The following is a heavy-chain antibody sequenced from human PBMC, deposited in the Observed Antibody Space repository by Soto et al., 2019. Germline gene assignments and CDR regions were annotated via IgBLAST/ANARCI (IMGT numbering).Heavy chain of an antibody. CDR3: ARGGTYDSSGYYDY. Sequence: QVQLQESGPGLVKPSETLSLTCTVSGGSISSYYWSWIRQPPGKGLEWIGYIYYSGSTNYNPSLKSRVTISVDTSKNQFSLKLSSVTAADTAVYYCARGGTYDSSGYYDYWGQGTLVTVSS. CDR1: GGSISSYY. V-gene: IGHV4-59*01. J-gene: IGHJ4*02. D-gene: IGHD3-22*01. CDR2: IYYSGST.